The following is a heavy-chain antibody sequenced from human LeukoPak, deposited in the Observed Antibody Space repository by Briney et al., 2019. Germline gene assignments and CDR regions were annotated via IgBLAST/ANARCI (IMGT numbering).Heavy chain of an antibody. Sequence: PAGSLRLSCAASGFTFSDYYMSWIPQAPGQGLEWVSYITSSGSTIYYADSVKGRFTISRDNAKNSLYLQMNSLRAEDTAVYYCARDIIVQGTSWNAFDIWGQGTMVTVSS. CDR1: GFTFSDYY. D-gene: IGHD2-2*01. J-gene: IGHJ3*02. CDR2: ITSSGSTI. CDR3: ARDIIVQGTSWNAFDI. V-gene: IGHV3-11*01.